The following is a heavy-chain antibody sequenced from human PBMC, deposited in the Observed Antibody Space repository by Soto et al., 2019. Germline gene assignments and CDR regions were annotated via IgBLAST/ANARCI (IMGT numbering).Heavy chain of an antibody. D-gene: IGHD2-2*01. CDR1: GGSLNGNY. CDR2: ISPSGST. J-gene: IGHJ6*03. CDR3: ARTYVTDVVVVPASKDYMDV. V-gene: IGHV4-34*01. Sequence: SETLSLTCAVYGGSLNGNYWTWLRQTPGKGLEWIGEISPSGSTNYNPSLKSRVTISVDASKDLFSLKLSSVTAADTAVYYCARTYVTDVVVVPASKDYMDVWGKGTTVTVSS.